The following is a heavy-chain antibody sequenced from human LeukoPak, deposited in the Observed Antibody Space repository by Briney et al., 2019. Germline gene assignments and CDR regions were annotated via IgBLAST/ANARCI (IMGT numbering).Heavy chain of an antibody. Sequence: GGSLRLSCEVSGFTFTSHAISWVRQAPGKGLEWVSGTGSTGVSTFYADSVKGRFTVSRDNSKNTLSLQMNSLRAEDTAVYYCAKDPGVVPTHYFDYWGQGTLVTVSS. V-gene: IGHV3-23*01. CDR2: TGSTGVST. CDR3: AKDPGVVPTHYFDY. D-gene: IGHD2-2*01. J-gene: IGHJ4*02. CDR1: GFTFTSHA.